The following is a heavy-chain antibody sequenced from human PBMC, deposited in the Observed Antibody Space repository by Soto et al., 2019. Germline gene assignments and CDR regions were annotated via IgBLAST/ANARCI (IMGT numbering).Heavy chain of an antibody. V-gene: IGHV3-74*01. CDR2: INSDGGST. J-gene: IGHJ4*02. D-gene: IGHD4-17*01. CDR1: GLTFSSYW. CDR3: ALSHTVTTDY. Sequence: EVQLVESGGGLVQPGGSLRLSSAASGLTFSSYWMHWVRQAPGKGLVWVSRINSDGGSTSYADSVKGRFTISRDNAKNTLYLQMNSLRAEDTAVYYCALSHTVTTDYWGQGTLVTVSS.